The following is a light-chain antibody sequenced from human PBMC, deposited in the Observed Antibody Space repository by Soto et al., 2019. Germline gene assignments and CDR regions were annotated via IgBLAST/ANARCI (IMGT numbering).Light chain of an antibody. J-gene: IGLJ2*01. Sequence: QSVLTQPHSASGTPGQRVTISCSGSKSNIGSNPVHWYQQLPGTAPQLLIHNNNQRPSGVPDRFSGSKSGPSASLAISGLQYEDEAGYYCAAWDYSLSGVLFGGGTQLTV. CDR1: KSNIGSNP. CDR3: AAWDYSLSGVL. CDR2: NNN. V-gene: IGLV1-44*01.